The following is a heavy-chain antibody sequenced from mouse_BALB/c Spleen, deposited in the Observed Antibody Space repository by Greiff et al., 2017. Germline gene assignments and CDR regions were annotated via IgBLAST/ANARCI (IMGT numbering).Heavy chain of an antibody. CDR1: GFTFTDYY. CDR2: IRNKANGYTT. Sequence: EVQLVESGGGLVQPGGSLRLSCATSGFTFTDYYMSWVRQPPGKALEWLGFIRNKANGYTTEYSASVKGRFTISRDNSQSILYLQMNTLRAEDSATYYCARLNYGNYLDYWGQGTTLTVSS. CDR3: ARLNYGNYLDY. J-gene: IGHJ2*01. V-gene: IGHV7-3*02. D-gene: IGHD2-1*01.